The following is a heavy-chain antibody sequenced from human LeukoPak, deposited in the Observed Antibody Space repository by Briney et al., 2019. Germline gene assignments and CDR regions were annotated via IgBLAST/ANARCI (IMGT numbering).Heavy chain of an antibody. V-gene: IGHV3-7*01. CDR1: GFTFSSYW. CDR3: AKESIVAAATYDF. J-gene: IGHJ4*01. CDR2: IKQDGSEK. Sequence: GGSLRLSCAASGFTFSSYWMSWVRQAPGKGLEWVANIKQDGSEKYYVDSVKGRFTISRDNAKNSVSLEMNSLTVDDTAIYYCAKESIVAAATYDFWGHGTLVTVSS. D-gene: IGHD2-15*01.